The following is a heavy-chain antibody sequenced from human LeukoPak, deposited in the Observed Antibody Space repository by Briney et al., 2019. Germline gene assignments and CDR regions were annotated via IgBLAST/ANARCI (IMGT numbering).Heavy chain of an antibody. CDR2: IIPIFGIA. D-gene: IGHD3-10*01. J-gene: IGHJ6*02. V-gene: IGHV1-69*10. CDR1: GGTFSSYA. Sequence: SVKVSCKASGGTFSSYAISWVRQAPGQGLEWMGGIIPIFGIANYAQKFQGRATITADKSTSTAYMELSSLRSEDTAVYYCARSYRRYGSGSYSHDYYYGMDVWGQGTTVTVSS. CDR3: ARSYRRYGSGSYSHDYYYGMDV.